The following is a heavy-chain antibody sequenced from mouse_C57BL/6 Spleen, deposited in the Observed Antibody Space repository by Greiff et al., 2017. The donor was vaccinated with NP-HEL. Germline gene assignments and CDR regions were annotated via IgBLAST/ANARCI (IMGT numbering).Heavy chain of an antibody. CDR2: IYPGDGDT. Sequence: QVQLKESGPELVKSGASVKISCKASGYAFSSSWMNWVKQRPGKGLEWIGRIYPGDGDTHYNGKFKGKATLTADKSSSTAYMQLSSLTSEDSAVYFCADYGSSSYAMDYWGQGTSVTVSS. D-gene: IGHD1-1*01. CDR1: GYAFSSSW. V-gene: IGHV1-82*01. CDR3: ADYGSSSYAMDY. J-gene: IGHJ4*01.